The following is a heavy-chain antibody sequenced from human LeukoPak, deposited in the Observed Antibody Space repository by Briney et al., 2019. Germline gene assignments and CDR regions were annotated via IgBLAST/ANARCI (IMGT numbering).Heavy chain of an antibody. CDR2: IIPILGIA. D-gene: IGHD5-18*01. CDR3: ARVGDTAMGTYFDY. CDR1: GGTFSSYA. Sequence: SVKVSCKASGGTFSSYAISWVRQAPGQGLEWMGRIIPILGIANYAQKFQGRVTITADESTSTAYMELSSLRSEDTAVYYCARVGDTAMGTYFDYWGQGTLVTVSS. J-gene: IGHJ4*02. V-gene: IGHV1-69*04.